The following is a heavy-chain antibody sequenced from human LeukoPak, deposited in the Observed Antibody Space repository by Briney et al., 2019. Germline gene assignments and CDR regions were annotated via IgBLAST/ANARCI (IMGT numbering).Heavy chain of an antibody. CDR3: AKEDRYYDYVWGSTDALDI. Sequence: RTGGSLRLSCAASGFTFSSYAMSWVRQAPGKGLEWVSAISGSGGSTYYTDSVKGRFTISRDSSKNTLYLQMNSLRAEDTAVYYCAKEDRYYDYVWGSTDALDIWGQGTMVTISS. CDR2: ISGSGGST. V-gene: IGHV3-23*01. CDR1: GFTFSSYA. D-gene: IGHD3-16*01. J-gene: IGHJ3*02.